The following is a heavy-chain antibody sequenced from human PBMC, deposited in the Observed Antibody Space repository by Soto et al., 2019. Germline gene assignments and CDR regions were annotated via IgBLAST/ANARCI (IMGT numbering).Heavy chain of an antibody. CDR3: ARVKVSTVTTRKPYYYYGMDV. D-gene: IGHD4-4*01. J-gene: IGHJ6*02. V-gene: IGHV1-8*01. Sequence: GASVKVSCKXSGYTFTSYDINWVRQATGQGLEWMGWMNPNSGNTGYAQKFQGRVTMTRNTSISTAYMELSSLRSEDTAVYYCARVKVSTVTTRKPYYYYGMDVWGQGTTVTVSS. CDR1: GYTFTSYD. CDR2: MNPNSGNT.